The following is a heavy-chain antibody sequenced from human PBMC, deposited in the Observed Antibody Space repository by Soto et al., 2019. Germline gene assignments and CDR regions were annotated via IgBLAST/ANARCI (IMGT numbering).Heavy chain of an antibody. CDR3: ARAVHVDYYMDV. CDR2: IYYSGST. CDR1: GGSISSYY. Sequence: SETLSLTCTVSGGSISSYYWSWIRQPPGKGLEWIGYIYYSGSTNYNPSLKSRVTISVDTSKNQFSLKLSSVTAADTAVYYCARAVHVDYYMDVRGKGTTVTVSS. J-gene: IGHJ6*03. D-gene: IGHD1-1*01. V-gene: IGHV4-59*01.